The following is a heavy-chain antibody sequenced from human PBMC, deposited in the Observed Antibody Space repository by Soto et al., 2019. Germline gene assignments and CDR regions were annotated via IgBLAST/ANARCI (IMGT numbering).Heavy chain of an antibody. CDR1: GFTLTDYW. V-gene: IGHV3-74*01. J-gene: IGHJ4*02. D-gene: IGHD4-4*01. CDR2: INSDGSRT. Sequence: GGSLRLSSAASGFTLTDYWTHWVRQAPGKGLVWVSRINSDGSRTSYADSVTGRFTISRDDAKNTLYLQMNSLRVEDTALYYCARETYRGFYFDYWGQGTLVTVSS. CDR3: ARETYRGFYFDY.